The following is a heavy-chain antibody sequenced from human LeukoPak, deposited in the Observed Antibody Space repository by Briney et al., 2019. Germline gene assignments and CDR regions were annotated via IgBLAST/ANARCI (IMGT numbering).Heavy chain of an antibody. CDR2: ISWNSGSI. V-gene: IGHV3-9*01. CDR3: AKDPGGSYYFDY. Sequence: GGSLRLSCAASGFTFDDYAMHWVRQAPGKGLEWVSGISWNSGSIGYADSVKGRFTISRDNAKNSLYLQMNSLRAEDTAVYYCAKDPGGSYYFDYWGQGTLVTVSS. D-gene: IGHD1-26*01. CDR1: GFTFDDYA. J-gene: IGHJ4*02.